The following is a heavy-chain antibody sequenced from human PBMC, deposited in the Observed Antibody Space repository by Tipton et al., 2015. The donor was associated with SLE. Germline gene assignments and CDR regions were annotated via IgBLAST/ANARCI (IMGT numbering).Heavy chain of an antibody. V-gene: IGHV4-31*03. Sequence: TLSLTCTVSGVSMSRGGYYWSWIRQHPGKGLECIGYIYYSGNTHYSPSLKSRVTMSVDTSKNQFSLKLSSVTAADTAVYYCQYSSSPRGAYYYYMDVWGKGTTVTVSS. CDR3: QYSSSPRGAYYYYMDV. J-gene: IGHJ6*03. D-gene: IGHD6-13*01. CDR2: IYYSGNT. CDR1: GVSMSRGGYY.